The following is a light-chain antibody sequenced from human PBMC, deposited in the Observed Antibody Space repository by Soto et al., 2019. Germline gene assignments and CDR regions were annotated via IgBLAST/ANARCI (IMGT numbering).Light chain of an antibody. J-gene: IGKJ2*01. CDR2: GAS. Sequence: EIVLTQSPGTLSLSPGERATLSCRASQSVSNTYSAWYQHKPGQTPRLLIYGASDRATGIPDRFSGSGSVTDCTLTISSLGPKDNAVYYCQQYGTSPVIFGKGNKLEIK. V-gene: IGKV3-20*01. CDR1: QSVSNTY. CDR3: QQYGTSPVI.